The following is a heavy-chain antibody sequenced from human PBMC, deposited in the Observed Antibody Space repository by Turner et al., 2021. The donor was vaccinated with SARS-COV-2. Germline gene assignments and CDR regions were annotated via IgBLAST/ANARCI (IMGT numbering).Heavy chain of an antibody. CDR3: AKPPGEQWLVLALVFDY. CDR2: ISGSGGST. CDR1: GSTFSSYA. Sequence: EVPLLESGGGLVQPGGSLRLPCAASGSTFSSYAMSWVRQAPGKGLEWVSAISGSGGSTYYADSVKGRFTISRDNSKNTLYLQMNSLRAEDTAVYYCAKPPGEQWLVLALVFDYWGQGTLVTVSS. D-gene: IGHD6-19*01. J-gene: IGHJ4*02. V-gene: IGHV3-23*01.